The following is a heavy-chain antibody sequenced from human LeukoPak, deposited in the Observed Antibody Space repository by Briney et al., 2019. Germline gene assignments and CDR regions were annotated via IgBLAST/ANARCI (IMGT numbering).Heavy chain of an antibody. J-gene: IGHJ4*02. Sequence: PGGSLRLSCAASGFTFSDYYMSWIRQAPGKGLEWVSYISSSGSTIYYADSVKGRFTISRDNAKNSLYLQMNSLRAEDTAVYYCAREAAMATPSFDYWGQGTLVTVSS. CDR3: AREAAMATPSFDY. D-gene: IGHD5-18*01. CDR1: GFTFSDYY. V-gene: IGHV3-11*01. CDR2: ISSSGSTI.